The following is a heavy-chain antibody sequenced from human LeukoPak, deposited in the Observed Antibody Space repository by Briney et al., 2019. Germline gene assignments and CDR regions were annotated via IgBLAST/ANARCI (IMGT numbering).Heavy chain of an antibody. CDR1: GFTFSSYS. Sequence: GGSLRLSCAASGFTFSSYSMNWVRQAPGKGLEWVSYISSGSSSIYYADSAKGRFTISRDNAKNSLYLQMNSLRAEDTAVYYCARGAYYHYNYYYMDVWGKGTTVTVSS. CDR3: ARGAYYHYNYYYMDV. D-gene: IGHD3-10*01. J-gene: IGHJ6*03. CDR2: ISSGSSSI. V-gene: IGHV3-48*01.